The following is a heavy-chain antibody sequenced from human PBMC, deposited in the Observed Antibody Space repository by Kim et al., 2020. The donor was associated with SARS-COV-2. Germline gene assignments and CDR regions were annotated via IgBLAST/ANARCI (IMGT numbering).Heavy chain of an antibody. CDR1: GGSISSGGYY. CDR3: ARGSPLTSSSGWDYWYFDL. J-gene: IGHJ2*01. CDR2: IYYSGST. V-gene: IGHV4-31*03. D-gene: IGHD6-19*01. Sequence: SETLSLTCTVSGGSISSGGYYWSWIRQHPGKGLEWIGYIYYSGSTYYNPSLKSRVTISVDTSKNQFSLKLSSVTAADTAVYYCARGSPLTSSSGWDYWYFDLWGRGTLVTVSS.